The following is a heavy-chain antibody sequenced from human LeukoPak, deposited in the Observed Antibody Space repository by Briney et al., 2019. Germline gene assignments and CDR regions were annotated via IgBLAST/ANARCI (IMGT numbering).Heavy chain of an antibody. J-gene: IGHJ4*02. Sequence: SETLSLTCAVSGYSISSGYYWGWIRQPPGKGLEWIGSIYHSGSTYYNPSLKSRVTISVDTSKNQFSLKLSSVTAADTAVYYCARDQSGNWNARVYFDYWGQGTLVTASS. CDR3: ARDQSGNWNARVYFDY. V-gene: IGHV4-38-2*02. CDR2: IYHSGST. CDR1: GYSISSGYY. D-gene: IGHD1-1*01.